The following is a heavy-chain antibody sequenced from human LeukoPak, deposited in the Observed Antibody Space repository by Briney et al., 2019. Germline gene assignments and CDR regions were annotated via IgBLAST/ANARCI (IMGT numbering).Heavy chain of an antibody. D-gene: IGHD6-13*01. CDR2: INPNSGGT. J-gene: IGHJ3*02. CDR1: GYTFTSYY. CDR3: ARAAYSSSWYSSGGAFDI. V-gene: IGHV1-2*02. Sequence: ASVKVSCKASGYTFTSYYVHWVRQAPGQGLEWMGWINPNSGGTNYAQKFQGRVTMTRDTSISTAYMELSRLRSDDTAVYYCARAAYSSSWYSSGGAFDIWGQGTMVTVSS.